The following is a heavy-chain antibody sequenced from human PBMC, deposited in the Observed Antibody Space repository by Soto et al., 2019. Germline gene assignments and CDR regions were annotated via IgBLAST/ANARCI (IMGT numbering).Heavy chain of an antibody. V-gene: IGHV1-8*01. CDR2: MNPNSGNT. D-gene: IGHD6-13*01. J-gene: IGHJ6*04. Sequence: ASVKVSCKASGYTFTSYDTNWVRQATGQGLEWMGWMNPNSGNTGYAQKFQGRVTMTRNTSISTAYMELSSLRSEDTAVYYCARAGDYSSSWHYYYYAMDVWGEVTTVTVST. CDR3: ARAGDYSSSWHYYYYAMDV. CDR1: GYTFTSYD.